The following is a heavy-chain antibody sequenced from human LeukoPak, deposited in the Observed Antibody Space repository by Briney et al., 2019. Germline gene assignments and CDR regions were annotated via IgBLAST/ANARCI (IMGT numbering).Heavy chain of an antibody. Sequence: GGSLRLPCRASGFIFGDHAMTWVRQAPGKGLEWVGFIRSKGEGGTTEYAASVKGRFTISRDDSKSIAYVEMNSLKIEDTALYYCVRLEMVTMADAFDVWGQGTMVTVFS. D-gene: IGHD5-24*01. CDR2: IRSKGEGGTT. V-gene: IGHV3-49*04. CDR1: GFIFGDHA. J-gene: IGHJ3*01. CDR3: VRLEMVTMADAFDV.